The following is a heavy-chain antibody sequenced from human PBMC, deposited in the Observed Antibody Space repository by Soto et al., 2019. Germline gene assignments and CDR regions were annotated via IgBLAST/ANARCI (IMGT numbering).Heavy chain of an antibody. CDR2: IAAYNGDT. D-gene: IGHD3-22*01. CDR1: GFTFTSHS. J-gene: IGHJ5*02. CDR3: AMDGSGWSRALAS. V-gene: IGHV1-18*01. Sequence: QVQLVQSGGVVRKPGASVKVSCETSGFTFTSHSFNWVRQAPGQALEWMGWIAAYNGDTKYAQKFQGRVTLTTDKSANTVYMELRSLRFDDTAVYFCAMDGSGWSRALASWGQGTLVTVSA.